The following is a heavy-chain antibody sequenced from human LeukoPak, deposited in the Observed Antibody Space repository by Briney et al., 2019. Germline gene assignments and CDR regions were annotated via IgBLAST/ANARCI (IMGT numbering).Heavy chain of an antibody. Sequence: PGGSLRLSCAASGFTFSSYAMSWVRQAPGKGLEWVSAISGSGGSTYYADSVKGRFTISRDNSKNTLYLQMNSLRAEDTAVYYCAKEIGYCSSTSCYAYFDYWGQGTLVTVSS. J-gene: IGHJ4*02. CDR3: AKEIGYCSSTSCYAYFDY. V-gene: IGHV3-23*01. CDR1: GFTFSSYA. CDR2: ISGSGGST. D-gene: IGHD2-2*03.